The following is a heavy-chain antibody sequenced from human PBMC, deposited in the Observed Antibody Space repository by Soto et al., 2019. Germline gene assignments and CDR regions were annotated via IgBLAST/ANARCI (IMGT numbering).Heavy chain of an antibody. J-gene: IGHJ4*02. CDR3: ATMGTPATGLYYFDN. V-gene: IGHV4-30-4*01. D-gene: IGHD1-1*01. CDR1: GGFIIRGNYY. CDR2: MSYSGST. Sequence: PSETLSLTCTVSGGFIIRGNYYWSWIRQPPGKGLEWIGFMSYSGSTSYNASLKSRVTISVDTSKSQFSLNLSFVTAADTAVYYCATMGTPATGLYYFDNWGQGTLVTVSS.